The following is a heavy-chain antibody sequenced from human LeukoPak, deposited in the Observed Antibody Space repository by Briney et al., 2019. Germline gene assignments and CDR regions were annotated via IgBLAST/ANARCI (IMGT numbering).Heavy chain of an antibody. J-gene: IGHJ5*02. D-gene: IGHD3-3*01. CDR3: ARGRRAGSTIFGVAPSPYNWFDP. CDR2: INHSGST. Sequence: SETLSLTCAVYGGSFSGYFWSWIRQPPGKGLEWIGEINHSGSTNYNPSLKSRVTISVDTSKNQFSLKLSSVTAADTAVYYCARGRRAGSTIFGVAPSPYNWFDPWGQGTLVTVSS. CDR1: GGSFSGYF. V-gene: IGHV4-34*01.